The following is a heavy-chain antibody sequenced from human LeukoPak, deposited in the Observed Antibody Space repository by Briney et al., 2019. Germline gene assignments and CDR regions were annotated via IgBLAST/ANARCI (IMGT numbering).Heavy chain of an antibody. Sequence: GGSLRLSCAASGFTVSSNYMSWVRQAPGKGLEWVSVIYSGGSTYYADSVKGRFTISRDNSKNTLYLQMNSLRAEDTAVYYCAKAYCSSTSCYIGGKKYFDYWGQGTLVTVSS. D-gene: IGHD2-2*02. V-gene: IGHV3-53*01. J-gene: IGHJ4*02. CDR2: IYSGGST. CDR3: AKAYCSSTSCYIGGKKYFDY. CDR1: GFTVSSNY.